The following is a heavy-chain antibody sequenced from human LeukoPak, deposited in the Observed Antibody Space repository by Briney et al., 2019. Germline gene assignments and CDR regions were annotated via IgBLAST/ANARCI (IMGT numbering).Heavy chain of an antibody. J-gene: IGHJ4*02. CDR3: LRVPHVENPLRPYNFEH. V-gene: IGHV4-38-2*01. CDR1: GDSISSACY. D-gene: IGHD3-16*01. Sequence: PSETLSLTCAVSGDSISSACYWGWVRQPPGKGLEWIGSIYHGGSTNYTPSLKSRVTISIDTSTNQLCLRLTSVTAADTAVYFCLRVPHVENPLRPYNFEHSGQGTLVTVSS. CDR2: IYHGGST.